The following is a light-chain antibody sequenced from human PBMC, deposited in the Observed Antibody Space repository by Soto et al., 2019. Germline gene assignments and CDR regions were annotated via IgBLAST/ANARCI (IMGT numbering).Light chain of an antibody. CDR2: CAS. CDR3: QQYNNWPPWT. V-gene: IGKV3-15*01. J-gene: IGKJ1*01. CDR1: QSVTSN. Sequence: EIEMTQSPATLSGSPGARANLSCRAIQSVTSNLAWYQQKPAQAPPLLLYCASTRATAIPASFGGSGSGTEFTITISSLQYEEFAVYYCQQYNNWPPWTFGQGTKVDIK.